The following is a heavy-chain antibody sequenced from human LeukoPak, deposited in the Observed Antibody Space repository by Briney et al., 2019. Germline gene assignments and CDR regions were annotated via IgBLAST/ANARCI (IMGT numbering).Heavy chain of an antibody. V-gene: IGHV3-9*01. Sequence: GGSLRLSCAASGFTFDDSAMHWVRQAPGKGLEWVSGISWDSGSIVYADSVKGRFTISRDNAKNSLYLQMNSLRAEDTALYYCANDITMIVVEGPFDIWGQGTMVTVSS. J-gene: IGHJ3*02. CDR2: ISWDSGSI. CDR3: ANDITMIVVEGPFDI. D-gene: IGHD3-22*01. CDR1: GFTFDDSA.